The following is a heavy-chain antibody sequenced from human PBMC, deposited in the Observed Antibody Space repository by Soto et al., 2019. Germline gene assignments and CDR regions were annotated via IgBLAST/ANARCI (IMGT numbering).Heavy chain of an antibody. Sequence: GASVKVSCKASGGTFSSYAISWVRQAPGQGLEWMGGIIPIFGTANYAQKFQGRVTITADESTSTAYMELSSLRSEDTAVYYCARDRYLRTSRLYYYYGMDFWGQVTTVTVSS. CDR3: ARDRYLRTSRLYYYYGMDF. V-gene: IGHV1-69*13. CDR2: IIPIFGTA. CDR1: GGTFSSYA. D-gene: IGHD2-2*01. J-gene: IGHJ6*02.